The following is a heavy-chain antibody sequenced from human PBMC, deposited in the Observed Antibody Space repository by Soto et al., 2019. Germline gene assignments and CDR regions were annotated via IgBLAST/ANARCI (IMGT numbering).Heavy chain of an antibody. J-gene: IGHJ3*02. Sequence: GGSLRLSCAASGFTFSSYWMSWVRQAPGKGLEWVANIKQDGSEKYYADSVKGRFTISRDNAKNSLYLQMNSLRAEDTAVYYCARAGGDGYNFNAADAFDIWGQGTMVTVS. D-gene: IGHD2-21*01. V-gene: IGHV3-7*01. CDR2: IKQDGSEK. CDR1: GFTFSSYW. CDR3: ARAGGDGYNFNAADAFDI.